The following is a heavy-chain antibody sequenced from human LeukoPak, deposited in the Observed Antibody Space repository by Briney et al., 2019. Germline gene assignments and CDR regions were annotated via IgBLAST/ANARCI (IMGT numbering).Heavy chain of an antibody. D-gene: IGHD2-15*01. V-gene: IGHV3-43*02. J-gene: IGHJ5*02. Sequence: GGSLRLSCATSGFTFDVYAMHWVPQAPGKSLEWVSLISGGGGSTKYAESVKGRFTISRDNNKNSLYLQLNSLRTEDTAFYYCAKDLGPSGAAWFDPWGQGTLVTVSS. CDR3: AKDLGPSGAAWFDP. CDR2: ISGGGGST. CDR1: GFTFDVYA.